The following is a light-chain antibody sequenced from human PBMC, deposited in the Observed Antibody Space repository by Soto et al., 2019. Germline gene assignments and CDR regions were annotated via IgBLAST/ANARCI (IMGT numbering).Light chain of an antibody. CDR3: LQDYNFPFT. Sequence: AIQMTQSPSSLSASVGDRVTITCRASQGIRNDLGWYQQKPGKAPNLLIYAASTLQSGVPSRFSGSGSGTDFTLTISSLQPEGFATYYCLQDYNFPFTFGGGTKVEIK. CDR1: QGIRND. J-gene: IGKJ4*01. V-gene: IGKV1-6*01. CDR2: AAS.